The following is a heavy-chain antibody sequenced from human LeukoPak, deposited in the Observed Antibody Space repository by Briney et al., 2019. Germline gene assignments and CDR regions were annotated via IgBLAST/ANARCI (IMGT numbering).Heavy chain of an antibody. CDR2: IYYSGST. V-gene: IGHV4-31*03. CDR3: ARVGCSGGSCYGVYYYGMDV. CDR1: GGSISSGGYY. J-gene: IGHJ6*02. D-gene: IGHD2-15*01. Sequence: SETLSLTCTVSGGSISSGGYYWSWIRQHPGKGLEWIGYIYYSGSTYYNPSLKSRVTISVDTSKNQFSLKLSSVTAADTAVYYCARVGCSGGSCYGVYYYGMDVWGQGTTVTVSS.